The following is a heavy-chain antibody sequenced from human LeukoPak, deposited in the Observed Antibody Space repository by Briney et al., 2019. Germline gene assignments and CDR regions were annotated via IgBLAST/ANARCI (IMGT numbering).Heavy chain of an antibody. CDR3: AREPVGGPDYYFDY. V-gene: IGHV1-2*02. D-gene: IGHD1-14*01. CDR2: INPNSGGT. CDR1: GYTFTSYD. Sequence: GASVKVSCKASGYTFTSYDINWVRQATGQGLEWMGWINPNSGGTNYAQKFQGRVTMTRDTSISTAYMELSRLRSDDTAVYYCAREPVGGPDYYFDYWGQGTLVTASS. J-gene: IGHJ4*02.